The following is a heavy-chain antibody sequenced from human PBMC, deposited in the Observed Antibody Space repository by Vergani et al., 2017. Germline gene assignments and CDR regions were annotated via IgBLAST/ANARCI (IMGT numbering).Heavy chain of an antibody. V-gene: IGHV1-46*03. CDR1: GYTFSNYY. D-gene: IGHD3-9*01. Sequence: QVQVVQSGAEVKKSGASVKVSCKTSGYTFSNYYMHWVRQAPGEGLEWMGTINPSGGHTNYAQKFQGRVTMTRDTSTCTVYMELSSLGSEDTAIYYCAGGDYSSLTDYGYWGQGTLVTVSA. CDR2: INPSGGHT. CDR3: AGGDYSSLTDYGY. J-gene: IGHJ4*02.